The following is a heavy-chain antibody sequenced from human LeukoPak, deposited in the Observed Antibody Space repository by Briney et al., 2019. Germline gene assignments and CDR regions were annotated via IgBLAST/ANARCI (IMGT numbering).Heavy chain of an antibody. D-gene: IGHD4/OR15-4a*01. Sequence: GGSLRLSCAASGFTFSSYAMHWVRQAPGKGLEWVAVISYDGSNKYYADSVKGRFTISRDNSKNTLYLQMNSLRAEDTAVYYCARGLTGPTDYWGQGTLVTASS. CDR2: ISYDGSNK. V-gene: IGHV3-30-3*01. CDR1: GFTFSSYA. J-gene: IGHJ4*02. CDR3: ARGLTGPTDY.